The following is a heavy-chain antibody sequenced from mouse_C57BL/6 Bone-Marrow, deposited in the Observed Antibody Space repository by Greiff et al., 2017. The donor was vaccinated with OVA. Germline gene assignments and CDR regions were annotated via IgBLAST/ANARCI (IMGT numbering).Heavy chain of an antibody. CDR2: ISNGGGST. CDR1: GFTFSDYY. Sequence: EVKLMESGGGLVQPGGSLKLSCAASGFTFSDYYMYWVRQTPEKRLEWVAYISNGGGSTYYPDTVKGRFNISSDNAKKTLYLRMSRLKSEVTAMYYCARRDLLLRSYAMDYWGQGTSVTVSS. V-gene: IGHV5-12*01. CDR3: ARRDLLLRSYAMDY. J-gene: IGHJ4*01. D-gene: IGHD1-1*01.